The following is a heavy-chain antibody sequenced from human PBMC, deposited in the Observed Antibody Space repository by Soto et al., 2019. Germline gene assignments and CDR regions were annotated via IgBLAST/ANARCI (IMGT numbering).Heavy chain of an antibody. CDR1: GFTFSSYG. CDR2: IWYDGSNK. J-gene: IGHJ6*02. V-gene: IGHV3-33*01. CDR3: ARSTNYYYYYGMDV. Sequence: AGGSLRLSCAASGFTFSSYGMHWVRQAPGKGLEWVAVIWYDGSNKYYADSVKGRFTISRDNSKNTLYLQMNSLRAEDTAVYYCARSTNYYYYYGMDVWGQGTTVTVSS.